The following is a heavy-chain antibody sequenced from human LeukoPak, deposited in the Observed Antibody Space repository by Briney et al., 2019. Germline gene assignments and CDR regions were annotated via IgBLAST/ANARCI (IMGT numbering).Heavy chain of an antibody. J-gene: IGHJ4*02. D-gene: IGHD5-24*01. V-gene: IGHV4-59*12. CDR3: ARGRWLAPFDY. CDR1: GGSINSYF. CDR2: IYYSGST. Sequence: PSETLSLTCSVSGGSINSYFWSWIRQPPGKGLEWIGYIYYSGSTNYNPSLESRVTISVDTSKNQFSLKLSSVTASDTAVYYCARGRWLAPFDYWGQGTLVTVSS.